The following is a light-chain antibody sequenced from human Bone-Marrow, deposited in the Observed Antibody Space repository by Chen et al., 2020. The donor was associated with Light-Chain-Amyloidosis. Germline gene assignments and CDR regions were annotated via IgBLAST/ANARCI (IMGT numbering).Light chain of an antibody. CDR1: NIGSTS. Sequence: SYVLTQPSSVSVAPGQTATIACGGNNIGSTSVHWYQQTPGQAPLLVVSDDSDRPAGIPEGLAGSNAGNTATRTVSRVEAGDEADYYCQVWDRGSDRPVFGGGTKLTVL. CDR2: DDS. V-gene: IGLV3-21*02. J-gene: IGLJ3*02. CDR3: QVWDRGSDRPV.